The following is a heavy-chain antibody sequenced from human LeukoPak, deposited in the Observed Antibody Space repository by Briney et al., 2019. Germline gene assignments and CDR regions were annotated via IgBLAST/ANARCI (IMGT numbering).Heavy chain of an antibody. CDR3: ARGVLGPYYFDL. V-gene: IGHV4-30-2*01. CDR1: GDSISSGAYS. D-gene: IGHD7-27*01. Sequence: PSQTLSLTCVVFGDSISSGAYSWSWIRQPPGKGLEWIGYIFHTGSTFYNPSLKSRVTISVDNSKNQFSLRLSSVTAADTAVYYCARGVLGPYYFDLWGRGTLVTVSS. J-gene: IGHJ2*01. CDR2: IFHTGST.